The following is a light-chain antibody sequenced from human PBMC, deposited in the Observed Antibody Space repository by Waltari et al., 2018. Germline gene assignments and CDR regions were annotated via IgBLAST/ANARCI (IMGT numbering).Light chain of an antibody. Sequence: DIVMTQSPLSLPVSPGDPASISCRSSQSLLHSIGYNYLDWYLQKPGQSPQLLIYFGSNRATGVPDRFSGSGSGTEFTLKISRVEAEDVGVYYCIQALQTPLTFGGGTKVEIK. CDR3: IQALQTPLT. V-gene: IGKV2-28*01. CDR2: FGS. J-gene: IGKJ4*01. CDR1: QSLLHSIGYNY.